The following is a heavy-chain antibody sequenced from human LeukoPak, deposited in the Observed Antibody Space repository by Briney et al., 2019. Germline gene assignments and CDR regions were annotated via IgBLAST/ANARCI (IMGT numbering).Heavy chain of an antibody. V-gene: IGHV4-59*08. D-gene: IGHD5-12*01. CDR1: GGSINNYY. J-gene: IGHJ4*02. CDR2: IYYTGST. CDR3: ARRRGYDYTIDY. Sequence: SETLSLTCTVSGGSINNYYWSWVRQPPGAGLEWLAYIYYTGSTNYNPSLKTRLTISVDTSKNQFSLRLNSVTAADTAVYYCARRRGYDYTIDYWGQGTLVTVSS.